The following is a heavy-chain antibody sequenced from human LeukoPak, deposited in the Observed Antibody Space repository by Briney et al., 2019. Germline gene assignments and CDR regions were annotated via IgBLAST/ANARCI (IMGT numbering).Heavy chain of an antibody. Sequence: GGSLRLSCAASGFPFSSYEMNWVRQAPGKGLEWVAYIKQDVTEKYYVDSVKGRFSISRDNAKNSLYLQMNSLRAEDTAVYYCAREGRKSRGVDLVRKKETGYYYYMDVWGKGTTVTVSS. CDR3: AREGRKSRGVDLVRKKETGYYYYMDV. D-gene: IGHD3-10*02. V-gene: IGHV3-7*01. CDR1: GFPFSSYE. CDR2: IKQDVTEK. J-gene: IGHJ6*03.